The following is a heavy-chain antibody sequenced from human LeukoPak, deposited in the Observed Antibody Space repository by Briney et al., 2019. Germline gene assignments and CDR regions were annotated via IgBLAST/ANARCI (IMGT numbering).Heavy chain of an antibody. CDR3: ARDDYGGSPDY. J-gene: IGHJ4*02. D-gene: IGHD4-23*01. Sequence: ASVKVSCKASGYTFTSYGISWVRQAPGQGLEWMGWISAYNGNTNYAQKLQGRVTMTTDTSTSTAHMELRSLRSDDTAVYYCARDDYGGSPDYWGQGTLVTVSS. V-gene: IGHV1-18*01. CDR1: GYTFTSYG. CDR2: ISAYNGNT.